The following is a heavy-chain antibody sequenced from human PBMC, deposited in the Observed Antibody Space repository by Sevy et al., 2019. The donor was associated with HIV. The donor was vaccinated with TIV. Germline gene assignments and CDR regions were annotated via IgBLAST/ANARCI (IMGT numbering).Heavy chain of an antibody. V-gene: IGHV3-30*02. CDR2: VRNDGSNK. D-gene: IGHD2-8*01. CDR1: GFFLTTSD. J-gene: IGHJ6*02. Sequence: GGSLRLSCAASGFFLTTSDMHWVRQAPGKGLEWVAYVRNDGSNKYYADSGRDRFTISRDSPKNTLYLQMNSLRDEDTAIYYCARGRKTTEEWLEELDYYYGLDVWGQGTTVTVSS. CDR3: ARGRKTTEEWLEELDYYYGLDV.